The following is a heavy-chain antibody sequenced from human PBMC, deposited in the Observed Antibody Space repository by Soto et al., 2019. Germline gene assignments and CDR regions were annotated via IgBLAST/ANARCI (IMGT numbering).Heavy chain of an antibody. Sequence: QVQLVQSGAEVKKPGSSVKVSCKASGGTFSSYTISWVRQAPGQGLEWMGRIIPILGIANYAQKFQGRVTITADKSTSTAYMELSSLRSEDTAVYYCAAPDDSGYDLDAFDIWGQGTMVTVSS. CDR3: AAPDDSGYDLDAFDI. D-gene: IGHD5-12*01. J-gene: IGHJ3*02. CDR2: IIPILGIA. V-gene: IGHV1-69*02. CDR1: GGTFSSYT.